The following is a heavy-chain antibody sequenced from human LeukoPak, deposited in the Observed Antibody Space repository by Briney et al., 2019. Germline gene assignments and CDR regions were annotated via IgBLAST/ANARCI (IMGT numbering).Heavy chain of an antibody. CDR3: ARASWGLGAFDI. CDR2: IDYSGST. D-gene: IGHD7-27*01. V-gene: IGHV4-59*12. J-gene: IGHJ3*02. CDR1: GGSITTYY. Sequence: SETLSLTCTVSGGSITTYYWSWIRQPPGRGLEWIAYIDYSGSTNYNPSLKSRVTISVDTSKNQFSLKLSSVTAADTAVYYCARASWGLGAFDIWGQGTMVTVSS.